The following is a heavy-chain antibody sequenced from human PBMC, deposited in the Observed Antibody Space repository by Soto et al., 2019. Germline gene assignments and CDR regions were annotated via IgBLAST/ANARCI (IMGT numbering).Heavy chain of an antibody. CDR1: GLTFSEYY. Sequence: GGSLRLSCAASGLTFSEYYMSWIRQAPGKGLEWVSYISSSGSTIYYADSVKGRFTISRDNAKNSLYLQMNSLRAEDTAVYYCARDLYGSSWYGDYMDVWGKGTTVTVSS. V-gene: IGHV3-11*01. D-gene: IGHD6-13*01. CDR3: ARDLYGSSWYGDYMDV. CDR2: ISSSGSTI. J-gene: IGHJ6*03.